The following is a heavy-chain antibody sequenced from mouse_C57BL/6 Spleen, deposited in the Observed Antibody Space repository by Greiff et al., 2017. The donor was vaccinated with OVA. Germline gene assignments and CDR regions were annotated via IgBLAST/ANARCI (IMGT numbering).Heavy chain of an antibody. CDR2: INPSNGGT. D-gene: IGHD1-1*01. CDR3: ASTVPFYYAMDY. Sequence: QVQLQQSGTELVKPGASVKLSCKASGYTFTSYWMHWVKQRPGQGLEWIGNINPSNGGTNYNEKFKSKATLTVDKSSSTAYMQLSSLTSEDSAVYYCASTVPFYYAMDYWGQGTSVTVSS. J-gene: IGHJ4*01. V-gene: IGHV1-53*01. CDR1: GYTFTSYW.